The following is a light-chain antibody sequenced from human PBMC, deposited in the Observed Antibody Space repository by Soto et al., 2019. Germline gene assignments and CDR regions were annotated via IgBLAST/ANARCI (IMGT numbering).Light chain of an antibody. Sequence: EIVMTQSPATLSVSPGGRATLSCRASQSISDTLAWYQQKPSQAPRLLIHGASTRATGFPARFSGSGSGTDFTLTISSLQSEDFAVYYCQQYNNWPWTFGQGTKV. J-gene: IGKJ1*01. CDR2: GAS. CDR3: QQYNNWPWT. CDR1: QSISDT. V-gene: IGKV3-15*01.